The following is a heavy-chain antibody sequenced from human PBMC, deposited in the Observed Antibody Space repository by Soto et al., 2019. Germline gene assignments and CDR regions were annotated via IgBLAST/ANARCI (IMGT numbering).Heavy chain of an antibody. CDR1: GGSISSYY. J-gene: IGHJ5*02. CDR3: ARHGVPAAVGDWFDP. CDR2: IYYSGST. D-gene: IGHD2-2*01. Sequence: PSETLSLTCTVSGGSISSYYWSWIRQPPGKGLEWIGYIYYSGSTNYNPSLKSRVTISVDTSKNQFSLKLSSVTAADTAVYYCARHGVPAAVGDWFDPWGQGTLVTVSS. V-gene: IGHV4-59*08.